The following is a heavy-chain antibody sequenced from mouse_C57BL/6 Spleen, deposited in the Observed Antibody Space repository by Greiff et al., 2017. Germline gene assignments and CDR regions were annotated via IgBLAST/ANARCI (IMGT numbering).Heavy chain of an antibody. CDR1: GYAFTNYL. V-gene: IGHV1-54*01. J-gene: IGHJ4*01. Sequence: QVQLQPSGAELVRPVTSVTVSCKASGYAFTNYLIEWVKQRPGQGLAWIGVINPGSGGTNYNETFKGKATLTADKASSTAYMKLSSLTSEDSAVYFCAIDYGNWGRDYWGQGTSVTVSS. CDR3: AIDYGNWGRDY. CDR2: INPGSGGT. D-gene: IGHD2-1*01.